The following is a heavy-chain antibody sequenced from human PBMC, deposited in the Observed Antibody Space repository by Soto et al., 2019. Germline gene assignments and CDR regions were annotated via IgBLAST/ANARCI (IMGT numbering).Heavy chain of an antibody. J-gene: IGHJ5*02. D-gene: IGHD5-12*01. CDR3: ARDPSGYGYNWFDP. Sequence: SETLSLTCTVSGGSISSYYWSWIRQPPGKGLEWIGYIYYSGSTNYNPSLKSRVTISVDTSKNHFSLKLSSVTAADTAVYYCARDPSGYGYNWFDPWGQGTLVTVSS. V-gene: IGHV4-59*01. CDR1: GGSISSYY. CDR2: IYYSGST.